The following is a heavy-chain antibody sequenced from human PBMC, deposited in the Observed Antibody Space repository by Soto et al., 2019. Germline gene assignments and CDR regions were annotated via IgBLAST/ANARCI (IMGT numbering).Heavy chain of an antibody. CDR1: GFTFSSYG. D-gene: IGHD5-18*01. CDR2: IWYDGSNK. CDR3: AREGRGYTAMAAFDY. J-gene: IGHJ4*02. Sequence: QPGGSLRLSCAASGFTFSSYGMHWVRQAPGKGLEWVAVIWYDGSNKYYADSVKGRFTISRDNSKNTLYLQMNSLRAEDTAVYYCAREGRGYTAMAAFDYWGQGTLVTVSS. V-gene: IGHV3-33*01.